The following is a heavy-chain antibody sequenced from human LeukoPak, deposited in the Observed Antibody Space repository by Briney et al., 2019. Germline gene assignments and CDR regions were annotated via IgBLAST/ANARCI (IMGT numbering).Heavy chain of an antibody. CDR1: GGSISSGSYY. CDR3: ARAQWFGELLPYDY. V-gene: IGHV4-61*02. J-gene: IGHJ4*02. Sequence: SETLSLTCTVSGGSISSGSYYWSWIRQPAGKGLEWIGRIYTSGSTNYNPSLKSRVTISVDTSKNQFSLKLSSVTAADTAVYYCARAQWFGELLPYDYWGQGTLVTVSS. CDR2: IYTSGST. D-gene: IGHD3-10*01.